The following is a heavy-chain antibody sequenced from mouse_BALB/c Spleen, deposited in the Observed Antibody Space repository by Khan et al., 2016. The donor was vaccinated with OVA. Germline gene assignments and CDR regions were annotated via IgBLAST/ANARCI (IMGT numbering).Heavy chain of an antibody. J-gene: IGHJ3*01. CDR1: GYTFSSYW. D-gene: IGHD1-1*01. V-gene: IGHV1-69*02. CDR2: IDPCDSHT. CDR3: ARSYYYGSSTWFAY. Sequence: QVQLQQSGAELVKPGASVKLSCKASGYTFSSYWMHWVKQRPGQGLEWIGEIDPCDSHTNYNQKFKGKATLNVDKSSSTAYMHLSSLTSEDSAVYCCARSYYYGSSTWFAYWGQGTLVTVSA.